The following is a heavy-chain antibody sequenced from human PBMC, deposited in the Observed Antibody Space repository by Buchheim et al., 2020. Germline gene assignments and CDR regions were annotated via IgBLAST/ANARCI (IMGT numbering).Heavy chain of an antibody. CDR2: IHPAGNGE. D-gene: IGHD1-26*01. CDR3: AREGARMGAFDI. J-gene: IGHJ3*02. CDR1: GFIFSAHW. Sequence: EAQLVESGGGLVQPGGSLRLSCAASGFIFSAHWMKWVRQTPGKGLEWGAHIHPAGNGEYYVAFVKGRFTIFRDNAENSLYLEMNSLRVEDTAMYYCAREGARMGAFDIWGQGT. V-gene: IGHV3-7*01.